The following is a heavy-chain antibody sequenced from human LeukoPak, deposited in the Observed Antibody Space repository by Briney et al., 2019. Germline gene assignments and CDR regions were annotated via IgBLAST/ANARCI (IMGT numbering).Heavy chain of an antibody. CDR3: TTVGLSGYYDSRGYYYFDY. CDR1: GFTFSNAW. CDR2: IKRKSDGGTT. D-gene: IGHD3-22*01. J-gene: IGHJ4*02. V-gene: IGHV3-15*01. Sequence: GGSLRLSCAASGFTFSNAWMSWVRQAPGKGLEGIGRIKRKSDGGTTDYAAPVKGRFTISRDDSKNTVYLQMNSLKTEDTAVYYCTTVGLSGYYDSRGYYYFDYWGQGTLVTVSS.